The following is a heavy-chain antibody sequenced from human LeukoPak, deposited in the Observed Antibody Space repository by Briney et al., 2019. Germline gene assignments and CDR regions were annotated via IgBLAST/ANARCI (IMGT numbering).Heavy chain of an antibody. V-gene: IGHV3-49*04. D-gene: IGHD3-10*01. CDR2: IRSKTFGGTT. Sequence: GGSLRLSCTGSGFTFGDYAMGWVRQAPGKGLEWVGFIRSKTFGGTTEYAASVKDRFTISRDDSKSIAYLQMDSLETEDTALYYCILYFGSWSYYGHWGQGTLVTVSS. CDR1: GFTFGDYA. CDR3: ILYFGSWSYYGH. J-gene: IGHJ4*02.